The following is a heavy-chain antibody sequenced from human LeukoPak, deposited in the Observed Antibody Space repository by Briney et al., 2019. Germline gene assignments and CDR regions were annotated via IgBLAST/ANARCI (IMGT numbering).Heavy chain of an antibody. CDR3: AREYCSSTSCYLGGQDFDY. V-gene: IGHV3-7*01. CDR2: IEQDGSEK. J-gene: IGHJ4*02. D-gene: IGHD2-2*01. CDR1: GFTFDDYA. Sequence: PGGSLRLSCAASGFTFDDYAMSWVRQAPGKGLEWVANIEQDGSEKCYVDSVKGRFTISRDNAKNSLYLQMNSLRAEDTAVYYCAREYCSSTSCYLGGQDFDYWGQGTLVTVSS.